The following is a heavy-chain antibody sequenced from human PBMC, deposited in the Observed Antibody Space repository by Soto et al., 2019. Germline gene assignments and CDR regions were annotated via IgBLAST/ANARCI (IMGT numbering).Heavy chain of an antibody. Sequence: EVQLVESGGGLVKPGGSLRLSCAASGFTFSNAWMSWVRQAPGKGLEWVGRIKSKTDGGTTDYAAPVKGRFTISRDDSKRTLYVQMNSLKTEDTTVYYCTTDLGGLWFGESNPLWHYYYMDVWGKGTTVTVS. CDR2: IKSKTDGGTT. V-gene: IGHV3-15*01. D-gene: IGHD3-10*01. CDR1: GFTFSNAW. J-gene: IGHJ6*03. CDR3: TTDLGGLWFGESNPLWHYYYMDV.